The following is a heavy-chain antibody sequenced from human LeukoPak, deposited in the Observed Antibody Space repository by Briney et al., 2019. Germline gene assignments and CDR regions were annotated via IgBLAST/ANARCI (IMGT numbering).Heavy chain of an antibody. V-gene: IGHV4-39*07. CDR2: IYYSGST. J-gene: IGHJ4*02. Sequence: SETLSLTCTVSGGSISSSSYYWGWIRQPPGKGLEWIGSIYYSGSTYYNPSLKSRVTISVDTSKNQFSLKLSSVTAADTAVYYCARDGVWGQGTLVTVSA. CDR1: GGSISSSSYY. CDR3: ARDGV.